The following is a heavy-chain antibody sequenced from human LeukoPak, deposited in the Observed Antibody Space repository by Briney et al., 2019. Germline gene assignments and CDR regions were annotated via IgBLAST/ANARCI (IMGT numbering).Heavy chain of an antibody. D-gene: IGHD1-14*01. CDR2: TAPEGTTT. CDR3: AVFDNGRFAP. V-gene: IGHV3-74*01. J-gene: IGHJ5*02. CDR1: GFTFSSHW. Sequence: GGSLRLSCVGSGFTFSSHWMHWVRQAPGKGLVWVSVTAPEGTTTTYADSVEGRFTVSRENAKNALYLQMNSLTVEDTAVYYCAVFDNGRFAPWGQGTLVTVSS.